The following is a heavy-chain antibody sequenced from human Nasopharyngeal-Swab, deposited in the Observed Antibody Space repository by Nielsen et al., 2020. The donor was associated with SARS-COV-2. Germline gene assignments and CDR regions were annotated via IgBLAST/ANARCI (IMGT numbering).Heavy chain of an antibody. Sequence: SVKVSCKASGGTFSSYAISWVRQAPGQGLEWMGGIIPIFGTANYAQKFQGRVTITADESTSTAYMELSSLRSEDTAVYYCARDRYDILSGYYPPPYYGMDVWGQGTTVTVSS. CDR1: GGTFSSYA. V-gene: IGHV1-69*13. CDR2: IIPIFGTA. D-gene: IGHD3-9*01. J-gene: IGHJ6*02. CDR3: ARDRYDILSGYYPPPYYGMDV.